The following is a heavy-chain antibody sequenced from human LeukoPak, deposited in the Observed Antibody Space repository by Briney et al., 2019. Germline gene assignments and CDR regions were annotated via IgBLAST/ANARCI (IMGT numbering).Heavy chain of an antibody. D-gene: IGHD4-17*01. CDR1: GFTFSSYW. CDR3: ARETTTVTTTFDY. Sequence: TGGSLRLSCAASGFTFSSYWMIWVRQAPGKGLEWVANIKQDGSEKYYVDSVKGRFTISRDNAKNSLYLQMNSLRAEDTAVYYCARETTTVTTTFDYWGQGTLVTVSS. V-gene: IGHV3-7*01. J-gene: IGHJ4*02. CDR2: IKQDGSEK.